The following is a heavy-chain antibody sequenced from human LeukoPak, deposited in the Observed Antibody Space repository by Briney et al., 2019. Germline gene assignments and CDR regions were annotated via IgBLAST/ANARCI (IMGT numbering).Heavy chain of an antibody. CDR3: ARDDIQPAVYYYYGMDV. CDR2: ISSSSSYI. J-gene: IGHJ6*02. V-gene: IGHV3-21*01. CDR1: GFTFSSYS. Sequence: GGSLRLSCAASGFTFSSYSMNWVRQAPGKGLEWVSSISSSSSYIYYADSVKGRFTISRDNAKNSLYLQMNSLRAEDTAVYYCARDDIQPAVYYYYGMDVWGQGTTVTVSS. D-gene: IGHD5-18*01.